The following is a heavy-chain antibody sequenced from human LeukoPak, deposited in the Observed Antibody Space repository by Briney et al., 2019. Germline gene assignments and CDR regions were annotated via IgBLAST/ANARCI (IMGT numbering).Heavy chain of an antibody. D-gene: IGHD4-17*01. V-gene: IGHV3-23*01. CDR2: ISGSGGNT. J-gene: IGHJ4*02. CDR1: GFTFSSYA. CDR3: AKGHSPPNGDSTLFDC. Sequence: GGSLRLSCAASGFTFSSYAMSWVRQAPGEGVEWVSTISGSGGNTYYADSVKGRFTISRDNSKNTLYLQMSSLRAEDTAVYYCAKGHSPPNGDSTLFDCWGQGTLVTVSS.